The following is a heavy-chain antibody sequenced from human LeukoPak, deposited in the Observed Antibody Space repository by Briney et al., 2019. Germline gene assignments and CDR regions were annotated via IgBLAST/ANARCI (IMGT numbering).Heavy chain of an antibody. J-gene: IGHJ4*02. V-gene: IGHV3-23*01. D-gene: IGHD5-12*01. Sequence: GGSLRLSCAASGFTFSSYAMSWVRQAPGKGLEWVSATSGSGGSTYYADSVKGRFTISRDNSKNTLYLQMNSLRAEDTAVYYCAKEGQLRNRGYSGYVSAYYFDYWGQGTLVTVSS. CDR3: AKEGQLRNRGYSGYVSAYYFDY. CDR1: GFTFSSYA. CDR2: TSGSGGST.